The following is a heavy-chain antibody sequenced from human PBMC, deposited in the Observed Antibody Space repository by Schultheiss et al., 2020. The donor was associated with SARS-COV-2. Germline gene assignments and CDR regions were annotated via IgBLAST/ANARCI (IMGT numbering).Heavy chain of an antibody. D-gene: IGHD1-26*01. Sequence: GGSLRLSCAASGFTFSSYEMNWVRQAPGKGLEWVSFISSRGSTIYYADSVKGRFTISRDSTKNSLFLLMNSLRADDTAVYYCARLGALGGLGGTYSNYYYAMDVWGQGTTVTVSS. V-gene: IGHV3-48*03. J-gene: IGHJ6*02. CDR2: ISSRGSTI. CDR1: GFTFSSYE. CDR3: ARLGALGGLGGTYSNYYYAMDV.